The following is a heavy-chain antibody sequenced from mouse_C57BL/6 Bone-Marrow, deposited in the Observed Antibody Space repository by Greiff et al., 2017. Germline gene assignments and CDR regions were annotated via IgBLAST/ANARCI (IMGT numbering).Heavy chain of an antibody. D-gene: IGHD1-1*01. CDR3: VRGVLLRFDAMDY. V-gene: IGHV1-64*01. J-gene: IGHJ4*01. CDR2: IHPTSGST. CDR1: GYTFTSYW. Sequence: QVHVKQPGAELVKPGASVKLSCKASGYTFTSYWMHWVKQRPGQGLEWIGMIHPTSGSTNYNEKFKSKATLTVDKSSSTAYMQLRSLTSEDSAVDYCVRGVLLRFDAMDYWGQGTSVTVSS.